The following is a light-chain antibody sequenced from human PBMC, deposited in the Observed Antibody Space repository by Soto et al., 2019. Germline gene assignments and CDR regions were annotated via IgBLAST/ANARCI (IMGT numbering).Light chain of an antibody. CDR3: QQYHNDWT. V-gene: IGKV1-5*01. J-gene: IGKJ1*01. Sequence: DIEMTQYPSTLSASVGDRVTITCRASQSIGRFLAWYKHKPGKAPKLLIFAASTLVRGVPSRLSGRGSGTEFTLTISSMKADDYATFYCQQYHNDWTFGQGTKVDIK. CDR1: QSIGRF. CDR2: AAS.